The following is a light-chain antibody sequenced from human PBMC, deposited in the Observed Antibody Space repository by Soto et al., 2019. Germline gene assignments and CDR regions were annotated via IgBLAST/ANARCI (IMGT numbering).Light chain of an antibody. CDR1: QSVGTY. CDR3: QQRVNWLT. J-gene: IGKJ4*01. Sequence: EIVLTQSPAILSLSPGERATLSCRASQSVGTYLDWYQQKLGQAPRLLIYDASNRATGMPARFSGSGSGTDFPCTISKLEPEDFAVYYCQQRVNWLTFGGGTKVEL. V-gene: IGKV3-11*01. CDR2: DAS.